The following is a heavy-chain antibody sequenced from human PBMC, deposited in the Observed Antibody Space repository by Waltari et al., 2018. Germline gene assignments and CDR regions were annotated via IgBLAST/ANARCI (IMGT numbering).Heavy chain of an antibody. CDR3: ARDRVGATHSFDI. Sequence: QVQLVQSGAEVKKPGASVKVSCKASGYTFTSYDINWVRQATGQGVGWMGWRNPNSVNPGDEQKFQGRVKITANESTSTAYMELSSLRSEDTAVYYCARDRVGATHSFDIWGQGTMVTVSS. CDR1: GYTFTSYD. CDR2: RNPNSVNP. J-gene: IGHJ3*02. V-gene: IGHV1-8*01. D-gene: IGHD1-26*01.